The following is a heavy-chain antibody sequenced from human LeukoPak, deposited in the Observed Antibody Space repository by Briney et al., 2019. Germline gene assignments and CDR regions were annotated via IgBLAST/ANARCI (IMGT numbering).Heavy chain of an antibody. CDR3: AKERLSSGYFDY. Sequence: GGSLRLSCAASGFTFSTYAMSWVRQAPGKGLEWVSAISGSGGRTYYADSVKGRFTISRDNSKNKLYLQMNSLRAAATAVYYCAKERLSSGYFDYWGQGTLVTVSS. V-gene: IGHV3-23*01. CDR1: GFTFSTYA. D-gene: IGHD3-22*01. CDR2: ISGSGGRT. J-gene: IGHJ4*02.